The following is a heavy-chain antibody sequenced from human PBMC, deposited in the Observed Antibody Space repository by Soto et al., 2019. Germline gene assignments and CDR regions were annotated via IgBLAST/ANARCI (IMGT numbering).Heavy chain of an antibody. CDR1: GFTFSSYW. V-gene: IGHV3-23*01. D-gene: IGHD6-19*01. Sequence: SLRLSCVASGFTFSSYWMSWVRQAPGKGLEWVSAISGSGGSTYYADSVKGRFTTSRDNSKNTLYLQMNSLRAEDTAVYYCAKGVPGIAVAGTGYFQHWGQGTLVTVSS. CDR2: ISGSGGST. J-gene: IGHJ1*01. CDR3: AKGVPGIAVAGTGYFQH.